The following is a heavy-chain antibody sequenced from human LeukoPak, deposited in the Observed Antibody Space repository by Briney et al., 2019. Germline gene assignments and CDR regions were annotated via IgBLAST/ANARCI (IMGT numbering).Heavy chain of an antibody. D-gene: IGHD3-22*01. Sequence: SGPTLSKPTHTLTLTCTYSWFSLSSSGTGVGWIRQPPGKALECLAVIYCDDAKRYTLCLSSRLTITRESSKNQVVLTMTNMDPVDTARYYCAHSLYYHDSNNYYRTCYFASWGKGTLVTVSS. CDR2: IYCDDAK. CDR3: AHSLYYHDSNNYYRTCYFAS. V-gene: IGHV2-5*02. J-gene: IGHJ4*02. CDR1: WFSLSSSGTG.